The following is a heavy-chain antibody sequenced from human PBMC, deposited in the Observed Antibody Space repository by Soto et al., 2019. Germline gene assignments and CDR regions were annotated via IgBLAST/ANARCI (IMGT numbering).Heavy chain of an antibody. D-gene: IGHD5-18*01. CDR2: IYPDESDT. Sequence: GASLKISCKGSGYIFTIYCLGWVRQMPGKGLEGMGIIYPDESDTRYSPSFQGRGTISSDKSISTAYLQWSSLKASDTALYYCARQPTGTDMADFASWGQGTLVTVSS. V-gene: IGHV5-51*01. J-gene: IGHJ4*02. CDR3: ARQPTGTDMADFAS. CDR1: GYIFTIYC.